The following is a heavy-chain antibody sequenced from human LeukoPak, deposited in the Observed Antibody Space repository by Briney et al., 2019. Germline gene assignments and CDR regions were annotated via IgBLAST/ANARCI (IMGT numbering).Heavy chain of an antibody. Sequence: GGSLRLSCAASGFTFSSYRMNWVRQAPGKGLEWVSSISSSSDYIYYGRFTISRDNAKNSLYLQMNSLRAEDTAVYYCARDIFYSNGYYGMDVWGQGTTVTVSS. J-gene: IGHJ6*02. D-gene: IGHD4-11*01. V-gene: IGHV3-21*01. CDR1: GFTFSSYR. CDR2: ISSSSDYI. CDR3: ARDIFYSNGYYGMDV.